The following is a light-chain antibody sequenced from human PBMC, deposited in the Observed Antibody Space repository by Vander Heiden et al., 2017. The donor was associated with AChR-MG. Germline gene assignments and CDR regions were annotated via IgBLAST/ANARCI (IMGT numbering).Light chain of an antibody. J-gene: IGKJ3*01. CDR1: QGISNN. CDR3: QKYNSAPFT. CDR2: GAS. Sequence: DIQMTQSPSSLSASVGDRVTITCRASQGISNNLAWDQQKPGQPPKLLIYGASTLQSGVPSRFSGSGSGTDFTLTISGLQPEDVAVFYCQKYNSAPFTFGPGTIVYLK. V-gene: IGKV1-27*01.